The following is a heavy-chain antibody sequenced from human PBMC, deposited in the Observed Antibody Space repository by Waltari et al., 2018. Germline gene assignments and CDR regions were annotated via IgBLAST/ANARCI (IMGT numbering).Heavy chain of an antibody. J-gene: IGHJ4*02. CDR2: ISGSCGST. Sequence: EVQLLESGGGLVQPGGSLRLSCAASGFTFSSYAMSWVRQAPGRGLEWASAISGSCGSTYYADSVKGRFTISGDNSKNTLYLQMNSLRAEDTAVYYCAKNAASLIYYFDYWGQGTLVTVSS. CDR1: GFTFSSYA. D-gene: IGHD6-25*01. V-gene: IGHV3-23*01. CDR3: AKNAASLIYYFDY.